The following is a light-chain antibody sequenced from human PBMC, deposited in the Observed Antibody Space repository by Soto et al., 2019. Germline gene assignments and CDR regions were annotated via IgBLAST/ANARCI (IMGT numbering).Light chain of an antibody. CDR1: SSDVGGYNY. Sequence: QSVLTQPASVSGSPGQSITISCTGTSSDVGGYNYVSWYQQHPGKAPKLMIYGVSNLPSGVSHRFSGSKSGNTASLTISGLQAEDEADYHCSSYRSTSALVFGTGTKVTVL. CDR3: SSYRSTSALV. CDR2: GVS. V-gene: IGLV2-14*03. J-gene: IGLJ1*01.